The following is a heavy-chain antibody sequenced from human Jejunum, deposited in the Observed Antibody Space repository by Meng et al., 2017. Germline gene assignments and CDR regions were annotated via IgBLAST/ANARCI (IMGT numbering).Heavy chain of an antibody. Sequence: GESLKISCAASGFTFSSYAMSWVRPAPGNGLELVSGSGSDGTAIYYTGSVKGRFTISRDNAKNTLYLQMNGRRAEDKDVYYCERPRVTVPGTRWFDTWGQGTLVTVSS. J-gene: IGHJ5*02. CDR2: SGSDGTAI. CDR3: ERPRVTVPGTRWFDT. CDR1: GFTFSSYA. V-gene: IGHV3-23*03. D-gene: IGHD6-19*01.